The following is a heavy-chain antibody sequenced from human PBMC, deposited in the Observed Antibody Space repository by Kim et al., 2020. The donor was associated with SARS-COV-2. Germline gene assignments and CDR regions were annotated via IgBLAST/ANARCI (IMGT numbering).Heavy chain of an antibody. D-gene: IGHD2-2*01. V-gene: IGHV3-7*01. CDR2: IKQDGSEK. CDR3: ARDHVVVGLLVSYYYYGMDV. CDR1: GFTFSSYW. Sequence: GGSLRLSCAASGFTFSSYWMSWVRQAPGKGLEWVANIKQDGSEKYYVDSVKGRFTISRDNAKNSLYLQMNSLRAEDTAVYYCARDHVVVGLLVSYYYYGMDVWGQGTTVTVSS. J-gene: IGHJ6*02.